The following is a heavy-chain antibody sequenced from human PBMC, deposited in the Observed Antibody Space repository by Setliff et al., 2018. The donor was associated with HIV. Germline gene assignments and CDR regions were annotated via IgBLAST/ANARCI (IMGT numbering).Heavy chain of an antibody. Sequence: GGSLRLSCAASGFTFSSYGMHWVRQAPGKGLEWVTFIRYDGSDKYYADSVKGRFTISRDNAKSSLFLQMNSLRAEDTAVYYCARLCMLYEVGYYYYYFDCWGQGTLVTVSS. J-gene: IGHJ4*02. CDR2: IRYDGSDK. CDR3: ARLCMLYEVGYYYYYFDC. V-gene: IGHV3-30*02. D-gene: IGHD2-8*01. CDR1: GFTFSSYG.